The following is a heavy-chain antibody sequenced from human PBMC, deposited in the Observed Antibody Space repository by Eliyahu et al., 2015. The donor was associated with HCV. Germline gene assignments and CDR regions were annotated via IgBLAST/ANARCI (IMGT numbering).Heavy chain of an antibody. D-gene: IGHD2/OR15-2a*01. CDR3: STVHVLGYEYFHYYGMDV. CDR2: XKSQSDGGTA. Sequence: EVQLVESGGGSVKPGESLRLXCAAXGXTLTDPXXNXVRQAPGRGLEWVGRXKSQSDGGTAEYAAAVEGRLAISRDDSKNTLYLQMNSLTHEDTAVYFCSTVHVLGYEYFHYYGMDVWGRGTTVTVSS. J-gene: IGHJ6*02. CDR1: GXTLTDPX. V-gene: IGHV3-15*01.